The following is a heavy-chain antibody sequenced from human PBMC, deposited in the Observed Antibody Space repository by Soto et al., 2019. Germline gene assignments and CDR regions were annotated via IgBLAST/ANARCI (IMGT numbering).Heavy chain of an antibody. V-gene: IGHV3-30-3*01. D-gene: IGHD4-4*01. CDR2: ISYDGSSK. CDR1: GLTFSNYA. Sequence: QVQLVESGGGVVQPGRSLTLSCAASGLTFSNYAIHCVRQAPGKGLEWVAVISYDGSSKYYADSVKGRFSISRDNSKNTLYLQMNGLRVEDTAVYYCARDSYRNSGGWYWYFYLWGRGTLVTVSS. J-gene: IGHJ2*01. CDR3: ARDSYRNSGGWYWYFYL.